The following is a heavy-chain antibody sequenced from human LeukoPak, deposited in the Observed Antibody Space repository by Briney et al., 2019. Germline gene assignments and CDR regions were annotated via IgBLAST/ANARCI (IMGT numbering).Heavy chain of an antibody. J-gene: IGHJ6*02. CDR1: GGSFSGYY. Sequence: PSETLSLTCAVYGGSFSGYYWSWIRQPPGKGLEWIGEINHSGSTNYNPSLKSRVTISVDTSKNQFSLKLSSVTAADTAVYYCARAQTYCDFWSGPYYYYGMDVWGQGTTVTVSS. D-gene: IGHD3-3*01. CDR3: ARAQTYCDFWSGPYYYYGMDV. V-gene: IGHV4-34*01. CDR2: INHSGST.